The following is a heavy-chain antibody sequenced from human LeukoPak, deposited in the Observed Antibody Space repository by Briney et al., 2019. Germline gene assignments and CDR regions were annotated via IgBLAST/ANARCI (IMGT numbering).Heavy chain of an antibody. CDR3: ARGPSDFDP. Sequence: SETLSLTCAVYGVSFSGYYWSWIRQPPGKGLEWIGEINHSGSTNYNPSLKSRVTISVDASKNQFSLKLSSVTAADTAVYYCARGPSDFDPWGQGTLVTVSS. V-gene: IGHV4-34*01. CDR1: GVSFSGYY. J-gene: IGHJ5*02. CDR2: INHSGST.